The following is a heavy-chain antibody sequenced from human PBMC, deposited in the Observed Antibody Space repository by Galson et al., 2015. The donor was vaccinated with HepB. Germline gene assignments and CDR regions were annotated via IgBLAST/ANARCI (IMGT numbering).Heavy chain of an antibody. CDR1: GFTFSSYW. J-gene: IGHJ6*03. Sequence: SLRLSCAASGFTFSSYWMRWVRQAPGKGLEWVANIKQDGSEKYYVDSVKGRFTISRDNAKNSLYLQMNSLRAEDTAVYYCAKVGYSSSWAYYYYYYYMDVWGKGTTVTVSS. CDR2: IKQDGSEK. V-gene: IGHV3-7*01. D-gene: IGHD6-13*01. CDR3: AKVGYSSSWAYYYYYYYMDV.